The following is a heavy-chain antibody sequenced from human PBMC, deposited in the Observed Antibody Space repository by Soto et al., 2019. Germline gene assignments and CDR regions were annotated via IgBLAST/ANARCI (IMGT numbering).Heavy chain of an antibody. Sequence: GASVKVSCKASGYTFTSYAMHWVRQAPGQRLEWIGWINAGNGNTKYSQKFQGRVTITRDTSASTAYMELSSLRSEDTAVYYCARGSYYYDSSGYYHPYYYYGMDVWGQGTTVTVSS. J-gene: IGHJ6*02. V-gene: IGHV1-3*01. D-gene: IGHD3-22*01. CDR2: INAGNGNT. CDR3: ARGSYYYDSSGYYHPYYYYGMDV. CDR1: GYTFTSYA.